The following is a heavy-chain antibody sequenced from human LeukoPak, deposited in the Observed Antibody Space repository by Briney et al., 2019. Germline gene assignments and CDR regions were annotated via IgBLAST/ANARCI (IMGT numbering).Heavy chain of an antibody. D-gene: IGHD6-19*01. CDR2: IYSGGST. CDR3: ARGGDSSGWVYYGMDV. Sequence: GGSLRLSCAASGFTVSSNYMSWVRQAPGKGLEWVSVIYSGGSTYYADSVKDRFTISRDNSKNTLYLQMNSLRAEDTAVYYCARGGDSSGWVYYGMDVWGQGTTVTVSS. J-gene: IGHJ6*02. CDR1: GFTVSSNY. V-gene: IGHV3-66*02.